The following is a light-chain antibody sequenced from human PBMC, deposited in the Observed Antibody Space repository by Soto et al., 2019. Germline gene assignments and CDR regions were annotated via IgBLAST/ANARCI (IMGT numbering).Light chain of an antibody. Sequence: EIVMTQSPATLSVSPGERATLSCRASQSVSSNLAWYQQKPGQAPRLLIYGASTRATGIPARFSGRGSGTEFTLAISSLQSEDFAVYYCQQYYNWPPLTFGGGTKVEI. CDR1: QSVSSN. V-gene: IGKV3-15*01. J-gene: IGKJ4*01. CDR3: QQYYNWPPLT. CDR2: GAS.